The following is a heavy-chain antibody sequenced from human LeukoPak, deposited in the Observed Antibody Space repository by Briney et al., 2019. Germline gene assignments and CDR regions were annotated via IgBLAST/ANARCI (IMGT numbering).Heavy chain of an antibody. D-gene: IGHD1-14*01. CDR3: ASGNHFDY. J-gene: IGHJ4*02. Sequence: SGGSLTLSCAASGFTFSHYGMHWLRQAPGKGLEWVAVIWNDGSNKYYADSVKGRFTIYRDDSQNTLYLQMNSLRAEDTAVYYCASGNHFDYWGQGTLVTVSS. CDR2: IWNDGSNK. CDR1: GFTFSHYG. V-gene: IGHV3-33*01.